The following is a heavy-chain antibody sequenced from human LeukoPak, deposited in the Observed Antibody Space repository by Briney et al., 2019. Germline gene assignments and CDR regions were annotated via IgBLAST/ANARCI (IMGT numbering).Heavy chain of an antibody. Sequence: SSETLSPTCTVSGGSISGSSYYWGWIRQPPGKGLEWIGSVYYSGSTYYNPSLKSRVTISVDTSKNQFSLELSSVTAADTAVYYCARHESSGYYWVSFDIWGQGTMVTVSS. D-gene: IGHD3-22*01. J-gene: IGHJ3*02. V-gene: IGHV4-39*01. CDR3: ARHESSGYYWVSFDI. CDR1: GGSISGSSYY. CDR2: VYYSGST.